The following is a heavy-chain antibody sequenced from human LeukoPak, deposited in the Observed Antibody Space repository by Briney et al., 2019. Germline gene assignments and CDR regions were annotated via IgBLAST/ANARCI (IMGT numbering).Heavy chain of an antibody. CDR1: GGSISSSSYY. V-gene: IGHV4-39*01. J-gene: IGHJ4*02. Sequence: SETLSLTCTVSGGSISSSSYYWGWLRQPPGKGLEWIGSIYYSGSTYYNPSLKSRVTISVDTSKNQFSLKLSSVTAADTAVYYCARHTPWWTERYFDYWGQGTLVTVSS. CDR3: ARHTPWWTERYFDY. D-gene: IGHD2-8*02. CDR2: IYYSGST.